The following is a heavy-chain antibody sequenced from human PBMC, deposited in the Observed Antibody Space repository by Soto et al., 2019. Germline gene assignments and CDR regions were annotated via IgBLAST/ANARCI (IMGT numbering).Heavy chain of an antibody. Sequence: GGSLRLSCAASGFTFSSYGMHWVRQAPGKGLEWVAVISYDGSNKYYAGSVKGRFTISRDNSKNTSYLQMNSLRAEDTAVYYCAKDDGYMTDYDNSGYWNYYVMDVWGQGTTVTGSS. CDR2: ISYDGSNK. CDR1: GFTFSSYG. V-gene: IGHV3-30*18. D-gene: IGHD3-22*01. J-gene: IGHJ6*02. CDR3: AKDDGYMTDYDNSGYWNYYVMDV.